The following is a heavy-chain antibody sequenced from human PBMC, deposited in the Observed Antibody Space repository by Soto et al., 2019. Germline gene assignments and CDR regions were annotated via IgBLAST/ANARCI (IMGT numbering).Heavy chain of an antibody. CDR2: VSPTGDTV. CDR3: LKDAPNGSIDD. CDR1: GFRFEQYV. V-gene: IGHV3-9*01. D-gene: IGHD3-10*01. J-gene: IGHJ4*02. Sequence: VQVVASGGGLVQPGRSLRLSCAVSGFRFEQYVMHWVRQGPGKGLECVSTVSPTGDTVAYAGSVEGRFTVSRDNAKNSLYLQMNSLKGDDTALSYCLKDAPNGSIDDWGQGTLVTVSS.